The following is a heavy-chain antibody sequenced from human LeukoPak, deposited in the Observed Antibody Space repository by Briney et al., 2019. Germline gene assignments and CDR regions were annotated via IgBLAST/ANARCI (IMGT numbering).Heavy chain of an antibody. CDR2: IRYDGSNK. D-gene: IGHD1-26*01. Sequence: GGSLRLSCAASGFTFSSYGMHWVRQAPGKGLEWVAFIRYDGSNKYYADSVKGRFTISRDNSKNTLYLQMNSLRAEDTAVYYCARGRGWELRGFKYFDYWGQGTLVTVSS. CDR3: ARGRGWELRGFKYFDY. V-gene: IGHV3-30*02. J-gene: IGHJ4*02. CDR1: GFTFSSYG.